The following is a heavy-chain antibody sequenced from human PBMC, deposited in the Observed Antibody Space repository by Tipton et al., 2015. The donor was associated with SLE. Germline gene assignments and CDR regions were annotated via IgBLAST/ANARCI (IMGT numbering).Heavy chain of an antibody. CDR1: GGSISSGGYS. D-gene: IGHD6-6*01. Sequence: TLSLTCAVSGGSISSGGYSWNWIRQPPGKGLEWIGYIYYSGSTNYNPSLKSRVTISVDTSKNQFSLKLSSVTAADTAVYYCAREYSSSSGFDYWGQGTLVTVSS. CDR3: AREYSSSSGFDY. J-gene: IGHJ4*02. CDR2: IYYSGST. V-gene: IGHV4-61*08.